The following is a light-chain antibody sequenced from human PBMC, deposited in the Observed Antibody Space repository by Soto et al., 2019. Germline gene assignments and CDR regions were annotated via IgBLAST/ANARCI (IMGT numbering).Light chain of an antibody. CDR2: GAS. J-gene: IGKJ1*01. V-gene: IGKV1-27*01. CDR1: QGITNY. Sequence: DIQMTQSPSSLSASVGDRVTITCRATQGITNYLAWYQQKPGKVPKLLISGASTLQSGVPSRFSGSGSGTDFTLPISSLQPEDVATYYCQKYNSAPQTFGQGTKVEI. CDR3: QKYNSAPQT.